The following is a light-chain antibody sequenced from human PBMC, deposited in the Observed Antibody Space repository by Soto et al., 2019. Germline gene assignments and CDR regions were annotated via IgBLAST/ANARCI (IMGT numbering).Light chain of an antibody. V-gene: IGKV3-20*01. Sequence: EIVLTQSPGTLSLSPGERATLSCRASQSVSSGYLTWYQQKPGQAPRRLIFGASRRATGIPDRFSGSGFGTDFTLTISRLEPEDFAVYYCQQYGSSPTTFGQGTKLEIK. CDR3: QQYGSSPTT. CDR1: QSVSSGY. CDR2: GAS. J-gene: IGKJ1*01.